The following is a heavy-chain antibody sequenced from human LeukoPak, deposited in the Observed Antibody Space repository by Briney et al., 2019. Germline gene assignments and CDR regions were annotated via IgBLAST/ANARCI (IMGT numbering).Heavy chain of an antibody. Sequence: GGSLRLSCAASGFTLSTYWMYWVRQAPGKGLVWVSRINSDGSRIDYADSVKGRFTISRDNAKNTLFLQMDSLRAEDTAVYYCAREHLRYFDWGQGTLVTVSS. CDR3: AREHLRYFD. CDR2: INSDGSRI. CDR1: GFTLSTYW. D-gene: IGHD3-9*01. V-gene: IGHV3-74*01. J-gene: IGHJ4*02.